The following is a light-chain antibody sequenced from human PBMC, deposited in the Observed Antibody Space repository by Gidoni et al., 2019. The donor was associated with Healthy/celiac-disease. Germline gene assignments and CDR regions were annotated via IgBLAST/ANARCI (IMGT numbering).Light chain of an antibody. Sequence: EIVLTQSPGTLSLSPGERATLSCRASQSVSSSYLAWYQQTPGQAPRLLIYGASSRATGIPDRFRGSGSGTDFPLTISRLEPEDFAVYYCQQYGSSPLTFGGGTKVEIK. CDR2: GAS. CDR1: QSVSSSY. CDR3: QQYGSSPLT. J-gene: IGKJ4*01. V-gene: IGKV3-20*01.